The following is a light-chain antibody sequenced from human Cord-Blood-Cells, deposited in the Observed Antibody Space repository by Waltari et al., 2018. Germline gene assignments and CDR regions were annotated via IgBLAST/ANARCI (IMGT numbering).Light chain of an antibody. J-gene: IGLJ2*01. CDR2: DVR. Sequence: VSGSPGQSITISCTGTSSDVGGYNYVSWYQQHPGKAPKLMIYDVRNRPSGVSNRFSGSKSGNTASLTISGLQAEDEADYYCSSYTSSSTLVFGGGTKLTVL. CDR1: SSDVGGYNY. CDR3: SSYTSSSTLV. V-gene: IGLV2-14*04.